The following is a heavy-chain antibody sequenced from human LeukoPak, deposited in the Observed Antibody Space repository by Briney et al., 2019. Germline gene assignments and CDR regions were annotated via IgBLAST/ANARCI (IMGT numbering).Heavy chain of an antibody. Sequence: SETLSLTCTVSGGSISSYYWSWIRQPPGKGLEWIGYIYYSGSTNYNPSLKSRVTISVDTSKNQFSLKLSSVTAADTAVYYCAREIRYCSGGSCYRRFDIWGQGTVVTVSS. CDR2: IYYSGST. V-gene: IGHV4-59*01. J-gene: IGHJ3*02. CDR1: GGSISSYY. CDR3: AREIRYCSGGSCYRRFDI. D-gene: IGHD2-15*01.